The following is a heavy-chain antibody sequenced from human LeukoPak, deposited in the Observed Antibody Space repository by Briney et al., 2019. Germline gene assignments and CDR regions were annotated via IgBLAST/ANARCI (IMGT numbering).Heavy chain of an antibody. Sequence: GGSLRLSCAASGFTLSSYAMHWVRQAPGKGLEWVAVISYDGSNKYYADSVKGRFTISRDNSKNTLYLQMNSLRPEDTAVYYCAREMATTGTFDYWGQGALVTVSS. CDR1: GFTLSSYA. J-gene: IGHJ4*02. CDR2: ISYDGSNK. D-gene: IGHD5-24*01. CDR3: AREMATTGTFDY. V-gene: IGHV3-30-3*01.